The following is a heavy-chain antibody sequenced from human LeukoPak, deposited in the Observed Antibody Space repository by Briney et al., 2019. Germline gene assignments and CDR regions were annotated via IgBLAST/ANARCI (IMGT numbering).Heavy chain of an antibody. D-gene: IGHD3-16*02. J-gene: IGHJ4*02. CDR3: ARAQITFGGVIVSRPTYFDY. CDR2: INHSGST. CDR1: GGSFSGYY. V-gene: IGHV4-34*01. Sequence: PSETLSLTCAVYGGSFSGYYWSWIRQPPGKGLEWIGEINHSGSTNYNPSLKSRVTISVDTSKNQFSLKLSSVTAADTAVYYCARAQITFGGVIVSRPTYFDYWGQGTLVTVSS.